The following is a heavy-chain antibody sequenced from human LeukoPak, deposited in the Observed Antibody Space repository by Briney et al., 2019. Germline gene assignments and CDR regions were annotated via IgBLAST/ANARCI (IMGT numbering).Heavy chain of an antibody. CDR3: ARGVVGGGDCYDY. V-gene: IGHV1-2*02. CDR2: INPNSGGT. D-gene: IGHD2-21*01. Sequence: ASVNVSCKASGYTFTGYYMHWVRQAPGQGLEWMGWINPNSGGTNYAQKFQGRVTMTRDTSISTAYMELSRLRSDDTAVYYCARGVVGGGDCYDYWGQGTLVTVSS. J-gene: IGHJ4*02. CDR1: GYTFTGYY.